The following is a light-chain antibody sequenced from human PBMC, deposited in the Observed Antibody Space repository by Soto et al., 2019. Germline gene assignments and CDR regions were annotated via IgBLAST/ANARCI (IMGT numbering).Light chain of an antibody. CDR1: QSVTSNS. J-gene: IGKJ5*01. Sequence: EIVLTQSPATLSLSPGERATLSCGASQSVTSNSLAWYQQKPGLAPRLFIYDTSSRATGVPDRFSGSGSGTDFTLTISRLEPEGFAVYYCQQYGSSFTFGQGTRLEIK. V-gene: IGKV3D-20*01. CDR2: DTS. CDR3: QQYGSSFT.